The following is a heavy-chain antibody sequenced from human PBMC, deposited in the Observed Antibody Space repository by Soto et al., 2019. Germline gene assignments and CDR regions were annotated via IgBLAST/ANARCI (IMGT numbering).Heavy chain of an antibody. D-gene: IGHD3-10*01. J-gene: IGHJ5*02. V-gene: IGHV2-5*02. CDR3: AHRRGYYGSGSYSGMFWFDP. Sequence: SGPTLVNPTQTLTLTCTFSGFSLSTSGVGVGWIRQPPGKALEWLALIRWDDDKYYSPSLKSRLTITKDTSKNQVVLTMTNMDPVDTATYYCAHRRGYYGSGSYSGMFWFDPWGQGTLVTVSS. CDR1: GFSLSTSGVG. CDR2: IRWDDDK.